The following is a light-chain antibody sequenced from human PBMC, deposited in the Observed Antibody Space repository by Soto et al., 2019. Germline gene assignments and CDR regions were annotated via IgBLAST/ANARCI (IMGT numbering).Light chain of an antibody. J-gene: IGKJ1*01. CDR2: KAS. CDR1: QSISSW. CDR3: QQYNSYWT. Sequence: DIQMTQSPSTLSASVGDRVTITCRASQSISSWLAWYQQKPGKAPKLLIYKASSLESGVPSRFSGSGSGTEFTLTISSLQPLDLATSYCQQYNSYWTFGQTTKVEI. V-gene: IGKV1-5*03.